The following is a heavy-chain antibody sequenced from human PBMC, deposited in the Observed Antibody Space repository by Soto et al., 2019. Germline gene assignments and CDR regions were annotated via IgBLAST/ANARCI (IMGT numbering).Heavy chain of an antibody. CDR1: GFTFSSYA. D-gene: IGHD1-1*01. V-gene: IGHV3-23*01. Sequence: GGSLRLSCAASGFTFSSYAMSWGRQAPGKGLEWVSAISGSGGSTYYADSVKGRFTISRDNSKNTLYLQMNSLRAEDTAVYYCVLRMESYFGYYGMAVWGHGPPVS. CDR3: VLRMESYFGYYGMAV. CDR2: ISGSGGST. J-gene: IGHJ6*02.